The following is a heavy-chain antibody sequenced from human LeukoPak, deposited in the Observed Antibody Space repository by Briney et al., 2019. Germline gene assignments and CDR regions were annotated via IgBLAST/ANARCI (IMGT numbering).Heavy chain of an antibody. Sequence: SETLSLTCTVSGGSISSSSYYWGWIRQPPGKGLEWIGSIYDSGSTYYNPSTKSRVTISVDTSKIQFSLKLSSVTAADTAVYYCARQMYYDYVLDYWGQGTLVTVSS. CDR2: IYDSGST. V-gene: IGHV4-39*01. CDR1: GGSISSSSYY. J-gene: IGHJ4*02. CDR3: ARQMYYDYVLDY. D-gene: IGHD3-16*01.